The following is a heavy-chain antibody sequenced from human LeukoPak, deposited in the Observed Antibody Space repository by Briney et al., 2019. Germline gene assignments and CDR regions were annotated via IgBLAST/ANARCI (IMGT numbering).Heavy chain of an antibody. Sequence: PGGSLRLSCAASGFTFSNYAMHWVRQAPGKGLEWVAVVSYDGNYKYYTDSMKGRFTISRDNSENTLSLQMNSLRPEDTAVYYCARDPDNYGPYYYYHMDVWGKGTTVTVSS. CDR2: VSYDGNYK. CDR3: ARDPDNYGPYYYYHMDV. D-gene: IGHD5-18*01. J-gene: IGHJ6*03. CDR1: GFTFSNYA. V-gene: IGHV3-30-3*01.